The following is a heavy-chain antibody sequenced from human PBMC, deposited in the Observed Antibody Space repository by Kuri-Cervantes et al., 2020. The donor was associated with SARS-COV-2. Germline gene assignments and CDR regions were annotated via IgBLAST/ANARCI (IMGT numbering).Heavy chain of an antibody. CDR2: IYHSGST. J-gene: IGHJ5*02. Sequence: LSCAVSGGSISSGGYSWGWIRQPPGKGLEWIGYIYHSGSTYYNPSLKSRVTISVDRSKNQFSLKLSSVTAADTAVYYCARVHARGWFDPWGQGTLVTVSS. CDR3: ARVHARGWFDP. CDR1: GGSISSGGYS. D-gene: IGHD6-6*01. V-gene: IGHV4-30-2*01.